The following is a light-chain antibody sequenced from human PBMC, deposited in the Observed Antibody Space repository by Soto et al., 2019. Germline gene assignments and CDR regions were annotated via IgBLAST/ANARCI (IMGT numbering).Light chain of an antibody. CDR2: EVS. CDR1: SSDVGGYNY. CDR3: SSYTSSSIDYV. V-gene: IGLV2-14*01. J-gene: IGLJ1*01. Sequence: QSALTQPASVSGSPGQSITISCTGTSSDVGGYNYVSWYQQHPGKAPKLMIYEVSNRPSGVSNRFSGSKSGNTASLTISGLQAEDEADHYCSSYTSSSIDYVFGTGTKLTVL.